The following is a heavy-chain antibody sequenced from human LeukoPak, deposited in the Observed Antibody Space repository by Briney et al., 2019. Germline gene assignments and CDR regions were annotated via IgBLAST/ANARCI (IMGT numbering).Heavy chain of an antibody. J-gene: IGHJ3*02. Sequence: PSETLSLTCTVSGGSFSSHYWSWIRQTPGQGLEWIGYIYYSGSTNSNPSLKSRVTISVDTSKNQFSLRLSSVTAADTAVYFCARGFRPTPTSDGFDIWGQGTMVIVSS. D-gene: IGHD1-14*01. CDR1: GGSFSSHY. CDR3: ARGFRPTPTSDGFDI. CDR2: IYYSGST. V-gene: IGHV4-59*11.